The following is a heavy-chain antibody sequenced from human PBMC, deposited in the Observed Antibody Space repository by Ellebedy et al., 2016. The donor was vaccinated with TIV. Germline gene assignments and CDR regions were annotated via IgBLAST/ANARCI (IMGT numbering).Heavy chain of an antibody. CDR1: GGSISSSSYY. CDR2: IYFSGST. D-gene: IGHD5-24*01. Sequence: SETLSLXXTVSGGSISSSSYYWGWVRQPPGKGLEWIGSIYFSGSTFYNPSLKSRVTISVDTSRNQFSLEMNSVTAADTAVYYCARLGERDDYNHYFSTPPYFDYWGQGTLVTVSS. CDR3: ARLGERDDYNHYFSTPPYFDY. V-gene: IGHV4-39*01. J-gene: IGHJ4*02.